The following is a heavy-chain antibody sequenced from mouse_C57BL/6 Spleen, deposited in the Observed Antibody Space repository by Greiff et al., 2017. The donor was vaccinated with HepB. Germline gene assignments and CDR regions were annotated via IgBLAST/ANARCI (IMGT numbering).Heavy chain of an antibody. J-gene: IGHJ3*01. CDR3: ARLASSWFAY. CDR1: GYSITSGYY. Sequence: ESGPGLVKPSQSLSLTCSVTGYSITSGYYWNWIRQFPGNKLEWMGYISYDGSNNYNPSLKNRISITRDTSKNQFFLKLNSVTTEDTATYYCARLASSWFAYWGQGTLVTVSA. CDR2: ISYDGSN. D-gene: IGHD6-1*01. V-gene: IGHV3-6*01.